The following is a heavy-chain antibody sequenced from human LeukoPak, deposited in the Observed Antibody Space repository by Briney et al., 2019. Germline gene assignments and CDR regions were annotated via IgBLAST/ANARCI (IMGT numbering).Heavy chain of an antibody. CDR3: ATVGRNNWFDL. CDR1: GFTVSSKH. Sequence: AGGSLRLSCAASGFTVSSKHMGWVRQAPGKGLDWVLSIYSGGSIYFADFVKGRFTISRDNSENTLYLQMNSLRAEDTALYYCATVGRNNWFDLWGQGTPVTVSS. CDR2: IYSGGSI. V-gene: IGHV3-53*01. J-gene: IGHJ5*02.